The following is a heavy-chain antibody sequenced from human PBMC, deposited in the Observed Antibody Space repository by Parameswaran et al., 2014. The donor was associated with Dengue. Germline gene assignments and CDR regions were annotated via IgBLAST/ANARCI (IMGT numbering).Heavy chain of an antibody. D-gene: IGHD3-10*01. CDR3: ASHTWFPYFDY. CDR2: IKQDGSEK. Sequence: WIRQPPGKGLEWVANIKQDGSEKYYADSVKGRFTISRDNAKNSLYLQMNSLRAEDTAVFYCASHTWFPYFDYWGQGTQVTVSS. J-gene: IGHJ4*02. V-gene: IGHV3-7*01.